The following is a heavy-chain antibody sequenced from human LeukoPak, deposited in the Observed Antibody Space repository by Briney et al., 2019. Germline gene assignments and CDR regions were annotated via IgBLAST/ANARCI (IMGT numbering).Heavy chain of an antibody. J-gene: IGHJ4*02. CDR1: GGSISSYY. CDR2: TYYSGST. D-gene: IGHD3-22*01. V-gene: IGHV4-39*01. CDR3: ARHRLGSGCYFLFDY. Sequence: SETLSLTCTVSGGSISSYYWGWIRQAPWKGLEWIGTTYYSGSTYYNPSLRSRVTISADTSENQFSLKLSSATAADTAVYYCARHRLGSGCYFLFDYWGQGALVTVSS.